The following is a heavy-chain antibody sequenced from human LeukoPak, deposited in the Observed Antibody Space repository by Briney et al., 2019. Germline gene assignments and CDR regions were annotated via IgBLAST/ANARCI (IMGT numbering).Heavy chain of an antibody. CDR3: ARRTGYPGLDWFDP. J-gene: IGHJ5*02. V-gene: IGHV1-2*02. D-gene: IGHD1-1*01. CDR2: INPNSGDT. Sequence: ASVKVSCKASGYTFTGYYMHWVRQAPGQGLEWMGWINPNSGDTNYAQKFQGRVTMTRDTSISTAYMELSRLRSDDTAVYYCARRTGYPGLDWFDPWGQGTLVTVSS. CDR1: GYTFTGYY.